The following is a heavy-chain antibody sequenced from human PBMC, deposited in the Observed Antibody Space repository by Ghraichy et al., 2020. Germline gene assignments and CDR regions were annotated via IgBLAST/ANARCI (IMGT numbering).Heavy chain of an antibody. D-gene: IGHD3-10*01. CDR2: ISGSGGST. J-gene: IGHJ4*02. V-gene: IGHV3-23*01. CDR1: GFTFSSYA. Sequence: GGSLRLSCAASGFTFSSYAMSWVRQAPGKGLEWVSAISGSGGSTYYADSVKGRFTISRDNSKNTLYLQMNSLRAEDTAVYYCAKWGSRYYYGSGSYFDYWGQGTLVTVSS. CDR3: AKWGSRYYYGSGSYFDY.